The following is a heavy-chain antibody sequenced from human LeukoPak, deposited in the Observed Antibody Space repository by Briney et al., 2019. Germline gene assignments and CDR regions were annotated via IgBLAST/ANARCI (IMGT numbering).Heavy chain of an antibody. CDR2: LSDSGVYT. CDR1: GFTFSNYA. CDR3: ARDLNGLHAFDI. J-gene: IGHJ3*02. D-gene: IGHD3-9*01. Sequence: GGSLRLSCAASGFTFSNYAMTWVRQAPGKGLEWVSILSDSGVYTYYADSVKGRFTISRDNAKNSLYLQMNSLRAEDTAVYYCARDLNGLHAFDIWGQGTMVTVSS. V-gene: IGHV3-21*01.